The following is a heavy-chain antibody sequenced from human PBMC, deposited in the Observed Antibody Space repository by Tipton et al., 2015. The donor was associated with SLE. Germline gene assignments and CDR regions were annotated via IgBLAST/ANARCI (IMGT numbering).Heavy chain of an antibody. CDR2: IYYSGST. J-gene: IGHJ6*03. V-gene: IGHV4-39*07. D-gene: IGHD4-17*01. Sequence: TLSLTCTVSGGSISSYYWGWIRQPPGKGLEWIGSIYYSGSTYYNPSLKSRVTISVDRSGNHFSLKLTSVTAADTAVYYCARGVPFGAYAGLSRYYMDVWGKGTTVTVSS. CDR3: ARGVPFGAYAGLSRYYMDV. CDR1: GGSISSYY.